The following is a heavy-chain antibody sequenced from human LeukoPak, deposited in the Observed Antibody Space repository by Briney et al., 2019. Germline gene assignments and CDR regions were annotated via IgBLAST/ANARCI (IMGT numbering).Heavy chain of an antibody. J-gene: IGHJ4*02. CDR1: GSTFSSYS. Sequence: PGGSLKLSCAASGSTFSSYSMNWVRQAPGKGLEWVSSISSSSSYIYYADSVKGRFTISRDNAKNSLYLQMNSLRAEDTAVYYCARGSPSYGVYLIYYWAKGTLVTVSS. V-gene: IGHV3-21*01. CDR3: ARGSPSYGVYLIYY. D-gene: IGHD4-17*01. CDR2: ISSSSSYI.